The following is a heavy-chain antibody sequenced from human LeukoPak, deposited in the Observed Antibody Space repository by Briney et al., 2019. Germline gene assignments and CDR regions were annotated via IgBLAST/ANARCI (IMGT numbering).Heavy chain of an antibody. CDR2: ITVSGGNT. CDR1: GFTFSNYA. Sequence: GGYLRLSCAASGFTFSNYAMSWVRQAPGKGLEWVSAITVSGGNTYYADSVKVRFTVSGDNSKNTVFLQMNSLGAEDTAVYYCAKWGDYDVLTGYYVSDYWGQGTLVTVSS. J-gene: IGHJ4*02. V-gene: IGHV3-23*01. D-gene: IGHD3-9*01. CDR3: AKWGDYDVLTGYYVSDY.